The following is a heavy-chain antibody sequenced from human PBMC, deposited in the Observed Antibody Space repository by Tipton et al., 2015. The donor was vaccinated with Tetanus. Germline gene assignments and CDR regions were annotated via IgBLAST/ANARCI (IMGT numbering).Heavy chain of an antibody. Sequence: SLRLSCAASGFTFSSYAMSWVRQAPGKGLEWVSAISGSGGSTNYADSVKGRFTISRDNSKNTLYLQMNSLRAEDTAVYYCAKVSPYQPLLTYIDYWGQGTLVTVSS. CDR1: GFTFSSYA. D-gene: IGHD2-2*01. CDR3: AKVSPYQPLLTYIDY. J-gene: IGHJ4*02. V-gene: IGHV3-23*01. CDR2: ISGSGGST.